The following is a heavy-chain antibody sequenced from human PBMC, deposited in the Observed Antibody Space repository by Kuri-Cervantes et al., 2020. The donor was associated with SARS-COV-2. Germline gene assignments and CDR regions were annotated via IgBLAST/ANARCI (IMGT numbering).Heavy chain of an antibody. CDR3: AREVGYCDSGRCYGLDAFDI. V-gene: IGHV1-3*04. D-gene: IGHD2-2*01. CDR1: GYTFGSYA. CDR2: INTATGNT. Sequence: ASVKVSCKASGYTFGSYAIHWVRQAPGQGLEWMGWINTATGNTHYSQKFQGRVTITRDTAASTEYMDLNSLRSEDTAVYYCAREVGYCDSGRCYGLDAFDIWGQGTMVTVSS. J-gene: IGHJ3*02.